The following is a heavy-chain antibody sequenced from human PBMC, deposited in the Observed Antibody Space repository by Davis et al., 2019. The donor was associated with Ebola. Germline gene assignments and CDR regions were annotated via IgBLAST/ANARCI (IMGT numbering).Heavy chain of an antibody. J-gene: IGHJ4*02. CDR2: INHSGST. CDR1: GGSFSGYY. V-gene: IGHV4-34*01. Sequence: SETLSLTCAVYGGSFSGYYWSWIRQPPGKGLEWIGEINHSGSTNYNPSLKSRVTISVDTSKNQFSLKLSSVTAADTAVYYCARGLYPWELDYWGQGTRVIVSS. D-gene: IGHD1-1*01. CDR3: ARGLYPWELDY.